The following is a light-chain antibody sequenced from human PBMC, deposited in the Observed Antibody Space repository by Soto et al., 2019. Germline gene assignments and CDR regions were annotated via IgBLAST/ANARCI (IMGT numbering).Light chain of an antibody. J-gene: IGLJ2*01. CDR1: SSNIGNNY. CDR2: ENN. CDR3: GTWDSSLSAVV. Sequence: QSVLTQPPSMSAAPGQKVTISCSGSSSNIGNNYLSWYQQLPGTAPLLLIYENNKRPSGIPDRFSGSKSGTSATLGITGIQTGDEADYYCGTWDSSLSAVVFGGGTKLTVL. V-gene: IGLV1-51*02.